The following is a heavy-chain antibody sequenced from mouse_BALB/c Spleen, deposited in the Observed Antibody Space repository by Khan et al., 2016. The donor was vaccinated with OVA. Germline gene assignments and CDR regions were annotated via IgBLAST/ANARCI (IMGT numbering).Heavy chain of an antibody. Sequence: EVELVESGPGLVKPSQSLSLTCTVTGYSITSDYAWNWIRQFPGNKLEWMGYISSTGSTSYNPSLKSRISITRDTSKNQFLLHLNSVTTEDTATYYCARSLYYSDSYAMDYWGQGTSVTVSS. CDR1: GYSITSDYA. V-gene: IGHV3-2*02. CDR3: ARSLYYSDSYAMDY. J-gene: IGHJ4*01. D-gene: IGHD2-13*01. CDR2: ISSTGST.